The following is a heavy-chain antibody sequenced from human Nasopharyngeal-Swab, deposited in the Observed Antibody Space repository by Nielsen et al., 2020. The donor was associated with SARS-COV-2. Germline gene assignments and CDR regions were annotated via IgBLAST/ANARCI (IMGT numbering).Heavy chain of an antibody. CDR3: ARGVGFCTNGVCYNKDYYYYYYMDV. V-gene: IGHV4-59*08. CDR2: IYYSGST. D-gene: IGHD2-8*01. CDR1: GGSISSYY. Sequence: SETLSLTCTVSGGSISSYYWSWIRQPPGKGLEWIGYIYYSGSTNYNPSLKSRVTISVDMSKNQFSLKLSSVTAADTAVYYCARGVGFCTNGVCYNKDYYYYYYMDVWGKGTTVTVSS. J-gene: IGHJ6*03.